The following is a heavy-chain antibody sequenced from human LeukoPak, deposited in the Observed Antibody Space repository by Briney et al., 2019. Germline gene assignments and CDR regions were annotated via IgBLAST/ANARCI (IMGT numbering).Heavy chain of an antibody. CDR1: GGTFSSYA. D-gene: IGHD6-6*01. V-gene: IGHV1-69*05. CDR2: IIPIFGTA. CDR3: STRSSSPYYYYYMDV. J-gene: IGHJ6*03. Sequence: GASVKVSCKASGGTFSSYAISWVRQAPGQGLEWTGGIIPIFGTANYAQKFQGRVTITTDESTSTAYMELSSLRSEDTAVYYCSTRSSSPYYYYYMDVWGKGTTVTVSS.